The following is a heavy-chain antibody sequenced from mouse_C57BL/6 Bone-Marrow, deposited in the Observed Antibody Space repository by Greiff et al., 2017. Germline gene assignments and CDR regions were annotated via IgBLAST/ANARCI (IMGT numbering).Heavy chain of an antibody. V-gene: IGHV2-5*01. D-gene: IGHD2-3*01. CDR2: IWRGGST. CDR3: AKRFDDGYYWYFDV. CDR1: GFSLTSYG. Sequence: VKLMESGPGLVQPSQSLSITCTVSGFSLTSYGVHWVRQSPGKGLEWLGVIWRGGSTDYNAAFMSRLSITKDNSKSQVFFKMNSLQADDTAIYYCAKRFDDGYYWYFDVWGTGTTVTVSS. J-gene: IGHJ1*03.